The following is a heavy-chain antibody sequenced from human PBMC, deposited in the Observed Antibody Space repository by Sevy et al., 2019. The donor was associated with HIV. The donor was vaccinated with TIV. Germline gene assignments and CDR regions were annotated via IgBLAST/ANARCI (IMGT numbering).Heavy chain of an antibody. Sequence: GESLKISCKGSGYSFTSYWIGWVRQMPGKGLEWMGIIYPGDSDTRYSPSFQGQVTISADKSISTPYLKWGSLKASDTARYYCAILIVDTAMVTRPTQEYYYYYYGMDVWGQGTTVTVSS. CDR3: AILIVDTAMVTRPTQEYYYYYYGMDV. CDR2: IYPGDSDT. V-gene: IGHV5-51*01. CDR1: GYSFTSYW. J-gene: IGHJ6*02. D-gene: IGHD5-18*01.